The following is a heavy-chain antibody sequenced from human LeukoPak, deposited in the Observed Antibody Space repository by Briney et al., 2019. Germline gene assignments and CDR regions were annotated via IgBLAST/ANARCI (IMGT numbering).Heavy chain of an antibody. CDR3: ARHREMDSYDAFDV. Sequence: SETLSLTCTVSGGSISSSSYYWGWTRPPPGKGLEWIGFVVYSGSTNYNPSLKSRVTISIDTSNNQLSLKLSSVTAADTAVYYCARHREMDSYDAFDVWGQGTMVTVSS. CDR1: GGSISSSSYY. J-gene: IGHJ3*01. CDR2: VVYSGST. V-gene: IGHV4-61*05. D-gene: IGHD5-24*01.